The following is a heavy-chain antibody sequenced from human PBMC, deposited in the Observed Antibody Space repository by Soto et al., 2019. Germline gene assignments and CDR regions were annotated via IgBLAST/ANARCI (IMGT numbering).Heavy chain of an antibody. Sequence: QVQLQESGPGLVKPSQTLSLTCTVSGGSISSGGYYWSWIRQHPGKGLEWIGYITYSGSTYYNPSLKSRVTISVDTSKNLFSLKLSSVTAADTAVYYCAREYGWGSHRFYAFDIWGQGTMVTVSS. D-gene: IGHD3-16*02. V-gene: IGHV4-31*03. CDR3: AREYGWGSHRFYAFDI. CDR2: ITYSGST. J-gene: IGHJ3*02. CDR1: GGSISSGGYY.